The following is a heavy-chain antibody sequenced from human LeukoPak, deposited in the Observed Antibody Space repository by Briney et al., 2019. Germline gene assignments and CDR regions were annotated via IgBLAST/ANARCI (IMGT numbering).Heavy chain of an antibody. CDR2: IYSGGST. CDR3: AKDYRYTVTTFDY. D-gene: IGHD4-11*01. CDR1: GFTVSSNY. J-gene: IGHJ4*02. Sequence: GGSLRLSCAASGFTVSSNYMSWVRQAPGKGLEWVSVIYSGGSTYYADSVKGRFTISRDNSKNTLYLQMNSLRAEDTAVYYCAKDYRYTVTTFDYWGQGTLVTVSS. V-gene: IGHV3-53*01.